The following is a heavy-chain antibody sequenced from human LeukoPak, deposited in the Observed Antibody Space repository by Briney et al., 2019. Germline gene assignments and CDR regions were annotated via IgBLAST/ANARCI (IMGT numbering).Heavy chain of an antibody. D-gene: IGHD6-13*01. CDR3: AKTVLAAADYYYYGMDV. Sequence: GGSLRLSCAASGFTFSSYAMSWVRQAPGKGLEWVSAISGSGGSTYYADSVKGRFTISRDNSKNTLYLQMNSLRAEDTAIYYCAKTVLAAADYYYYGMDVWGQGTTVTVSS. CDR2: ISGSGGST. J-gene: IGHJ6*02. CDR1: GFTFSSYA. V-gene: IGHV3-23*01.